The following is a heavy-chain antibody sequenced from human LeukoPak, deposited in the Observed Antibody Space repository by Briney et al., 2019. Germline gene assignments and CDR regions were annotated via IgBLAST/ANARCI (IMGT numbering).Heavy chain of an antibody. V-gene: IGHV3-11*04. CDR2: ISSSGSTI. J-gene: IGHJ5*02. CDR1: GFTFSDYY. CDR3: PKDWSGNYNWFDP. D-gene: IGHD3-3*01. Sequence: PGGSLRLSCAASGFTFSDYYMSWIRQAPGKGLEWVSYISSSGSTIYYADSVKGRFIISRDNSRNTLYLQMNSLRPEDTAVYYCPKDWSGNYNWFDPWGQGTLVTVSS.